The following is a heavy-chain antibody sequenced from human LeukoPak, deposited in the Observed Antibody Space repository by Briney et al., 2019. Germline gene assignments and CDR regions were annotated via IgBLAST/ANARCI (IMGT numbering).Heavy chain of an antibody. CDR3: ANWRNLWSGYGFDY. CDR2: ISGSGAST. D-gene: IGHD3-3*01. Sequence: TGGSLRLSCAASGFTFSSDAMTWVRQAPGKGLEWVSAISGSGASTYYADSVKGRLTISRDNSKNTLYLQMNSLRAEDTAVYYCANWRNLWSGYGFDYWGQGTLVTVSS. CDR1: GFTFSSDA. J-gene: IGHJ4*02. V-gene: IGHV3-23*01.